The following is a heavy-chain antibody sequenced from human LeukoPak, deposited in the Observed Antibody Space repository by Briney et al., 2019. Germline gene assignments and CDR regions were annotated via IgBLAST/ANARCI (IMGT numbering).Heavy chain of an antibody. D-gene: IGHD4-17*01. Sequence: GGSLRLSCAASGFTFSSYAMSWVRQAPGKGLEWVSAISGSGGSTYYADSVKGRFTISRDNSKNTLYLQMNSLRTEDTAVYSCARGTPNDYGDYSDFWGQGTLVTVSS. CDR3: ARGTPNDYGDYSDF. J-gene: IGHJ4*02. CDR2: ISGSGGST. V-gene: IGHV3-23*01. CDR1: GFTFSSYA.